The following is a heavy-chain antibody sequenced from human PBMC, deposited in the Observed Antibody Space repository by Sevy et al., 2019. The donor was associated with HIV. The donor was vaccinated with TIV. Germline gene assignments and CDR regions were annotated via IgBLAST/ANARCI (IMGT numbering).Heavy chain of an antibody. V-gene: IGHV3-53*01. CDR1: GLTVSSSY. J-gene: IGHJ4*02. CDR2: IYSGGNT. CDR3: ARDLSYYDSTSR. D-gene: IGHD3-22*01. Sequence: GGSLRLSCAASGLTVSSSYMSWVRQAPGKGLEWVSVIYSGGNTYYADSVKGRFNISRDNSKNTLYLQMNSLRAEDTAVYYCARDLSYYDSTSRWGQGTLVTVSS.